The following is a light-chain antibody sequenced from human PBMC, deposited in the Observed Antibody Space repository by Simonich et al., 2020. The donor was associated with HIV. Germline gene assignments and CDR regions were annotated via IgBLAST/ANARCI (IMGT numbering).Light chain of an antibody. V-gene: IGKV4-1*01. J-gene: IGKJ2*01. CDR3: QQYYTTPYT. CDR2: WAS. Sequence: DIVMTQSPDSLAVSLGERATINCKSSQSVLYSSNHKNYLAWYQQKPGQPPKLLIYWASTRESGVPDRFSGSGSGTDFTLTISCLQAEDVAVYYCQQYYTTPYTFGQGTKLEIK. CDR1: QSVLYSSNHKNY.